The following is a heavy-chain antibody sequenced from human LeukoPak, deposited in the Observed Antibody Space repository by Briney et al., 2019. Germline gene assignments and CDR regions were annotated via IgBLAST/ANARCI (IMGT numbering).Heavy chain of an antibody. D-gene: IGHD2-15*01. CDR3: ARVREYGCSGGSCYGTFSQ. Sequence: GASVKVSCKASGGTFSSYAISWVRQAPGQGLEWMGGIIPIFGTANYAQKFQGRVTITADESTSTAYMELSSLRSEDTAVYYCARVREYGCSGGSCYGTFSQWGQGTLVTVSS. V-gene: IGHV1-69*13. CDR2: IIPIFGTA. CDR1: GGTFSSYA. J-gene: IGHJ4*02.